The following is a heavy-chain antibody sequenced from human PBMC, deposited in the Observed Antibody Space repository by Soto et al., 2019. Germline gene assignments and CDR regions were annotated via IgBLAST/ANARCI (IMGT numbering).Heavy chain of an antibody. Sequence: QLQLQESGSGLVKPSQTLSLTCAVSGGSISSGGYSWSWIRQPPGKGLEWIGYIYHSGSTYYNPSLKSRVTISVDRSKNQFSLKLSSVTAADTAVYYWARGSITMVRGPILWDYWGQGTLVTVSS. CDR1: GGSISSGGYS. V-gene: IGHV4-30-2*01. D-gene: IGHD3-10*01. CDR2: IYHSGST. CDR3: ARGSITMVRGPILWDY. J-gene: IGHJ4*02.